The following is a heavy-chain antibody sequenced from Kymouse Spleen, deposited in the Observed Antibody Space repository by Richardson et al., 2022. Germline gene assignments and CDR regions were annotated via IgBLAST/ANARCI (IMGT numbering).Heavy chain of an antibody. CDR3: ARGGGDIVVVPAAMFDY. D-gene: IGHD2-2*02. J-gene: IGHJ4*02. Sequence: QVQLQQWGAGLLKPSETLSLTCAVYGGSFSGYYWSWIRQPPGKGLEWIGEINHSGSTNYNPSLKSRVTISVDTSKNQFSLKLSSVTAADTAVYYCARGGGDIVVVPAAMFDYWGQGTLVTVSS. V-gene: IGHV4-34*01. CDR2: INHSGST. CDR1: GGSFSGYY.